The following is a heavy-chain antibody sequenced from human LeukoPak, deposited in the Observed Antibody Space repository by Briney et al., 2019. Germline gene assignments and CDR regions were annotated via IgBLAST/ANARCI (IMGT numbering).Heavy chain of an antibody. Sequence: GRSLRLSCAASGFTFSSYGMHWVRQAPGKGLEWVAVISYDGSNKYYADSVKGRFTISRDNSKNTLYLQMNSLRAEDTAVYYCAKAAVMYDSRGYYYFWGQGTLVTVSS. CDR1: GFTFSSYG. J-gene: IGHJ4*02. CDR2: ISYDGSNK. D-gene: IGHD3-22*01. CDR3: AKAAVMYDSRGYYYF. V-gene: IGHV3-30*18.